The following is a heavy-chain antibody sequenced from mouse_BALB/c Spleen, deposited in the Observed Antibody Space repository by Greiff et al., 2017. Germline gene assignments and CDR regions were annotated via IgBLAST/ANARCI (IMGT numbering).Heavy chain of an antibody. D-gene: IGHD1-1*01. J-gene: IGHJ1*01. CDR3: ARWVYYGSSYWYFDV. CDR2: ILPGSGST. CDR1: GYTFSSYW. V-gene: IGHV1-9*01. Sequence: QVQLKESGAELMKPGASVKISCKATGYTFSSYWIEWVKQRPGHGLEWIGEILPGSGSTNYNEKFKGKATFTADTSSNTAYMQLSSLTSEDSAVYYCARWVYYGSSYWYFDVWGAGTTVTVSS.